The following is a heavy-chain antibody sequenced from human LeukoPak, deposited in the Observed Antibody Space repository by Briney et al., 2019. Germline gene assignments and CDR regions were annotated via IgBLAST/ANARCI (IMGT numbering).Heavy chain of an antibody. V-gene: IGHV4-59*05. D-gene: IGHD6-25*01. Sequence: KSSETLSLTCTVSGGSISSYYWGWIRQPPGKGLEWIGSIYSSGSTYYNSSLKSRVTISIDTSKNQVSLKMSSVTAADTAVYYCAKSGGYGLIDYWGQGTLVTVSS. J-gene: IGHJ4*01. CDR1: GGSISSYY. CDR3: AKSGGYGLIDY. CDR2: IYSSGST.